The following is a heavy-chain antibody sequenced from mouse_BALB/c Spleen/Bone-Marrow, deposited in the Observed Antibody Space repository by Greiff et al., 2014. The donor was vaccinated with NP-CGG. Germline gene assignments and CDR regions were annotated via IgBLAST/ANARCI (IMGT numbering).Heavy chain of an antibody. CDR3: ARYYYGSSYEYFDV. J-gene: IGHJ1*01. CDR1: GYTFTSYW. V-gene: IGHV1-87*01. Sequence: VQLQQSGAGLARPGASVKLSCKASGYTFTSYWMQWVKQRPGQGLEWIGAIYPGDGDTRYTQKFKGKATLTADKSSSTAYMQLSSLASEDSAVYYCARYYYGSSYEYFDVWGAGTTVTVSS. D-gene: IGHD1-1*01. CDR2: IYPGDGDT.